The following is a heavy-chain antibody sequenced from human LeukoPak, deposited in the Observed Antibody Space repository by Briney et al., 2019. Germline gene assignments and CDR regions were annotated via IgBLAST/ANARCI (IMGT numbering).Heavy chain of an antibody. Sequence: GGSLRLSCAASGFTVSSNYMSWVRQAPGKGLEWVSVIYSGGSTYYADSVKGRFTISRDNSKNTLFLQMNTLRAEDTAVYYCAKDRHWGLDYWGQGALVTVSS. CDR2: IYSGGST. J-gene: IGHJ4*02. CDR3: AKDRHWGLDY. CDR1: GFTVSSNY. V-gene: IGHV3-53*01. D-gene: IGHD7-27*01.